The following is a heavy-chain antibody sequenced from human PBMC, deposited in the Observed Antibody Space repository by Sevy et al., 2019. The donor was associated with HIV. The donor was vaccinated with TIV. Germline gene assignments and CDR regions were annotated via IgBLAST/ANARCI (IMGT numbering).Heavy chain of an antibody. CDR1: GFTVSSNS. Sequence: GGSLRLSCAASGFTVSSNSMSWVRRAPGKGLDWVSVIYGGGNTYYADSVRGRFTISRDNSKNTLHLQMNSLRAEDTAVYYCARIDYGDSDWGQGTLVTVSS. J-gene: IGHJ4*02. CDR2: IYGGGNT. D-gene: IGHD4-17*01. V-gene: IGHV3-53*01. CDR3: ARIDYGDSD.